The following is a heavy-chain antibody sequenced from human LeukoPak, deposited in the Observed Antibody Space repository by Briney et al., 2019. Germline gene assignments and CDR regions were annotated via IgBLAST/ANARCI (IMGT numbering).Heavy chain of an antibody. CDR1: GFTFSSYG. CDR3: ARDSVVAAGAVDY. J-gene: IGHJ4*02. D-gene: IGHD2-15*01. V-gene: IGHV3-33*01. CDR2: IWYDGSNK. Sequence: GGSLRLSCAASGFTFSSYGMHWVRQAPGKGLEWVAVIWYDGSNKYYADSVKGRFTISRDNSKNTLYLQVNSLRAEDTAVYYCARDSVVAAGAVDYWGQGTLVTVSS.